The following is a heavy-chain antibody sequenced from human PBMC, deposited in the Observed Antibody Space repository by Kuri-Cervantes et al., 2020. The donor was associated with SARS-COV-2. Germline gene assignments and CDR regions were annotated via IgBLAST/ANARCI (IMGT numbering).Heavy chain of an antibody. D-gene: IGHD3-10*01. CDR1: GFTFSDYA. Sequence: GGSLRLSCAASGFTFSDYAMHWVRQAPGKGLQWLAVISYDGGNKYYADSVKGRFTIFRDNSKNALYLQMNSLRAEDTAVYYCARGPGGLLWFGEPEYYYYGMDVWGQGTTVTVSS. V-gene: IGHV3-30-3*01. J-gene: IGHJ6*02. CDR3: ARGPGGLLWFGEPEYYYYGMDV. CDR2: ISYDGGNK.